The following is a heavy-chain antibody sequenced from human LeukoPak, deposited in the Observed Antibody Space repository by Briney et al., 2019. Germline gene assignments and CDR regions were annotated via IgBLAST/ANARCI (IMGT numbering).Heavy chain of an antibody. CDR2: INPNSGGT. V-gene: IGHV1-2*02. J-gene: IGHJ4*02. D-gene: IGHD5/OR15-5a*01. CDR3: ARFLRALDPEFDY. CDR1: GYTFTGYY. Sequence: ASVKVSCKASGYTFTGYYMHWVRQAPGQGLEWMGWINPNSGGTNYAQKFQGRVTMTRDTSISTAYMELSRLRSDDTAVYYCARFLRALDPEFDYWGQGTLVTVSS.